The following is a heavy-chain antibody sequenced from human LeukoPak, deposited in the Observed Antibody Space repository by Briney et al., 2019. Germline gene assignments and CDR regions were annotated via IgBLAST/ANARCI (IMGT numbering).Heavy chain of an antibody. CDR3: ARRSGSYLPALFDY. Sequence: AASVKVSCKASGGTFSSYAISWVRQAPGQGLEWMGGIIPIFGTANYAQKFQGRVTITADESTSTAYMELSSLRSEDTAVYYCARRSGSYLPALFDYWGQGTLVTVSS. D-gene: IGHD1-26*01. J-gene: IGHJ4*02. V-gene: IGHV1-69*13. CDR2: IIPIFGTA. CDR1: GGTFSSYA.